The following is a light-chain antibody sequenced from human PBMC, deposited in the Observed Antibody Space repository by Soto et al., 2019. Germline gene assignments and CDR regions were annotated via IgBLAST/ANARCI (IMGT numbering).Light chain of an antibody. J-gene: IGKJ1*01. CDR2: DAS. CDR3: QQYNNWPLT. Sequence: VMTQSPATLSVSPGERGTLSCRASQTVGSNLAWYQQKPGQAPRLLIYDASTRATGIPARFSGSGSGTEFTLTISSLQSEDSAVYFCQQYNNWPLTFGRGTKVDIK. CDR1: QTVGSN. V-gene: IGKV3-15*01.